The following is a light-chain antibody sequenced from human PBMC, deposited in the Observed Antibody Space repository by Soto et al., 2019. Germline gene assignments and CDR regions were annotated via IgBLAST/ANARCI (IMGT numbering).Light chain of an antibody. Sequence: DIQMTQSPSTLSASVGDRVTITCRASQSISSWLAWYQQKPGKAPKLLIYKASSLESGVPSRFSGSGSGTEFTLTISSLQPDDFATYYCQQYNSYSLTFGQGTDWRL. CDR2: KAS. V-gene: IGKV1-5*03. J-gene: IGKJ5*01. CDR1: QSISSW. CDR3: QQYNSYSLT.